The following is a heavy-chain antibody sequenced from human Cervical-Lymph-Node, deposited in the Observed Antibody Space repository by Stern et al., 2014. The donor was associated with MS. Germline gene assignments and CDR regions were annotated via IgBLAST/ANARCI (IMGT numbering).Heavy chain of an antibody. J-gene: IGHJ4*02. CDR3: ARGGSSSPPFDY. CDR1: GGSISSYY. Sequence: QVQLVESGPGLVKTSETLSLTCTVSGGSISSYYWSWIRQPPGKGLEWIGYIYYSGSTNYNPSLKSRVTISVDTSKNQFSLKLSSVTAADTAVYYCARGGSSSPPFDYWGQGTLVTVSS. CDR2: IYYSGST. V-gene: IGHV4-59*01. D-gene: IGHD6-6*01.